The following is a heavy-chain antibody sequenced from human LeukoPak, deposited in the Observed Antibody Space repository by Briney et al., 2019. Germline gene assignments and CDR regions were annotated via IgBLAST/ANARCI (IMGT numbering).Heavy chain of an antibody. CDR2: ISYDGSNK. CDR1: GFTFSSYG. D-gene: IGHD3-9*01. Sequence: PGGSLRLSCAASGFTFSSYGMHWVRQAPGKGLEWVAVISYDGSNKYYADSVKGRFTISRDNSKNTLYLQMNSLRAEDTAVYYCAKDSFSGDILTGFYYYYMDVWGKGTTVTVSS. V-gene: IGHV3-30*18. J-gene: IGHJ6*03. CDR3: AKDSFSGDILTGFYYYYMDV.